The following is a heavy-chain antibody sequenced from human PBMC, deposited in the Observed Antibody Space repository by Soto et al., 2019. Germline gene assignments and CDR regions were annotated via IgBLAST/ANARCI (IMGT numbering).Heavy chain of an antibody. V-gene: IGHV3-74*01. CDR3: ARGGDIVVVVAAYDY. CDR1: GFTFSSYW. Sequence: GGSLRLSCAASGFTFSSYWMHWVRQAPGKGLVWVSRINSDGSSTSYADSVKGRFTISRDNAKNTLYLQMNSLRAEDTAVYYCARGGDIVVVVAAYDYWGQGTLVTVSS. D-gene: IGHD2-15*01. CDR2: INSDGSST. J-gene: IGHJ4*02.